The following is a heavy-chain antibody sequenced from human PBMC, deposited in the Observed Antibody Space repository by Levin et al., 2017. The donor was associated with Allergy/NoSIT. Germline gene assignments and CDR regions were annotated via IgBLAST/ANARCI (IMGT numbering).Heavy chain of an antibody. Sequence: GESLKISCKASGYTFTGYYMHWVRQAPGQGLEWMGWINPNSGGTNYAQKFQGRVTMTRDTSISTAYMELSRLRSDDTAVYYCARVPYNRQYQLLLYFDYWGQGTLVTVSS. J-gene: IGHJ4*02. CDR2: INPNSGGT. CDR1: GYTFTGYY. D-gene: IGHD2-2*01. CDR3: ARVPYNRQYQLLLYFDY. V-gene: IGHV1-2*02.